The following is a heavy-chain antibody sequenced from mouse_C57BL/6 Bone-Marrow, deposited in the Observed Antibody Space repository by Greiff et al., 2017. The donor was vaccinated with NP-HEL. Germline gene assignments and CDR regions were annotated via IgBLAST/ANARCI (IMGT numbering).Heavy chain of an antibody. CDR2: ISSGSSTI. J-gene: IGHJ1*03. D-gene: IGHD1-1*01. Sequence: EVQLQQSGGGLVKPGGSLKLSCAASGFTFSDYGMHWVRQAPEKGLEWVAYISSGSSTIYYADTVKGRFTISRDNAKNTLLLQMTSLRSEDTAMYYCANYYGSSYGYFDVWGTGTTVTVSS. CDR3: ANYYGSSYGYFDV. CDR1: GFTFSDYG. V-gene: IGHV5-17*01.